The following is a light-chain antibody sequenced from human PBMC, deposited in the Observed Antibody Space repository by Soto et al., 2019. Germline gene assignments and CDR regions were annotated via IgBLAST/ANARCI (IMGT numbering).Light chain of an antibody. CDR1: QSLSGDS. Sequence: EIVLTQSPGTLSLSPGDRASLSCRASQSLSGDSLAWYQHKAGQAPRLLIYVASIRATCIPDRFICSGSGADFNLTISRLEPEDFAVYYCQQYGSSRPWTFGQGTKVEIK. CDR2: VAS. CDR3: QQYGSSRPWT. V-gene: IGKV3-20*01. J-gene: IGKJ1*01.